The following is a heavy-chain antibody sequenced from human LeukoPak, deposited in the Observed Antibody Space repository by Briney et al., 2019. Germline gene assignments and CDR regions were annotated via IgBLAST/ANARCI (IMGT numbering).Heavy chain of an antibody. V-gene: IGHV1-69*05. D-gene: IGHD1-14*01. CDR1: GGTFSSSA. Sequence: ASVKVSCKASGGTFSSSAISWVRQAPGQGLEWMGGIIPIFGTANYTQKFQGRVTITTDESTSTDYMERSSLRSEDTAVYYCARDRGTTFDAFDIWGQGTMVTVSS. J-gene: IGHJ3*02. CDR2: IIPIFGTA. CDR3: ARDRGTTFDAFDI.